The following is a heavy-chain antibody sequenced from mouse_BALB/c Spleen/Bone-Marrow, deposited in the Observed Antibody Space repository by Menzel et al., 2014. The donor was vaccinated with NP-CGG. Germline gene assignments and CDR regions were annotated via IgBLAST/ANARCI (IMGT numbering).Heavy chain of an antibody. V-gene: IGHV1-80*01. CDR3: TKSTATFDY. Sequence: QVQLQQSGAELVRPGSSVKISCTASGYAFSAYWMNWVKQRPGQGLEWVGQIYPGDGDTNYNGKFKGKATLTADKSSSTAYMQLSSLTSEDSAFYFCTKSTATFDYWGQGTTLTVSS. J-gene: IGHJ2*01. D-gene: IGHD1-2*01. CDR2: IYPGDGDT. CDR1: GYAFSAYW.